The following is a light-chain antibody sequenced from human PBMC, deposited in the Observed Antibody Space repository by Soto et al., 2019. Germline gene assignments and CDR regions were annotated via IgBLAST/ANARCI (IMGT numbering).Light chain of an antibody. CDR3: CSYGDNF. Sequence: QSALTQPRSVSGSPGQSVTISCTGTSSDVGGYNYVSWYQQHPGKAPKLMIYDVSKRPSGVPDRFSGSKSGNTASLTISGLPAEDEADYYCCSYGDNFFGTGTKLTVL. CDR2: DVS. V-gene: IGLV2-11*01. J-gene: IGLJ1*01. CDR1: SSDVGGYNY.